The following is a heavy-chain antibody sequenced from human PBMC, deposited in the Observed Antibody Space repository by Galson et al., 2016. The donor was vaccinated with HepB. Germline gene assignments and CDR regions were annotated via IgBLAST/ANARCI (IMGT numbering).Heavy chain of an antibody. CDR3: ARVYCIGTNCYPPPSKGTFDI. CDR1: GDSVSSNTAA. J-gene: IGHJ3*02. D-gene: IGHD2-2*01. CDR2: TYYRSKWCN. V-gene: IGHV6-1*01. Sequence: CAISGDSVSSNTAAWSWIRQSPSRGLEWLGRTYYRSKWCNDYAVSVKSRVTINPDTSKSQFSLQLSPVTPDDTAIYYCARVYCIGTNCYPPPSKGTFDIWGQGTVVTVSS.